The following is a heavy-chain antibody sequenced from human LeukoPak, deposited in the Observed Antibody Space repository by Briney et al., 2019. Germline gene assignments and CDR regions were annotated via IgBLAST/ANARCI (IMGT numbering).Heavy chain of an antibody. CDR2: ISVGGDST. CDR3: AKEDNAAGMSYYFDY. CDR1: GFTFSNYA. V-gene: IGHV3-23*01. J-gene: IGHJ4*02. Sequence: GGSLRFSCAASGFTFSNYAMSWVRQAPGKGLEWVSSISVGGDSTYYADSVKGRFTISRDNPRNTLFLQINSLRAGDTAIYYCAKEDNAAGMSYYFDYWGQGTLVTVSS. D-gene: IGHD6-13*01.